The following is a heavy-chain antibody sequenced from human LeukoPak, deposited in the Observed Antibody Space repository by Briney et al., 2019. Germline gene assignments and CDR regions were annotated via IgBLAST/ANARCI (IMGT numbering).Heavy chain of an antibody. J-gene: IGHJ4*02. CDR1: GFTFSSYA. D-gene: IGHD3-22*01. Sequence: HPGGSLRLAFSASGFTFSSYAVSWVRQAPGKGLGWVSAITGSGGSTYYADSVKGRFTISRDKSKNTLYLQMNSLRAEDTAVYYCAKDKYCYDRSGYLDYWGQGTLVTVSS. CDR3: AKDKYCYDRSGYLDY. V-gene: IGHV3-23*01. CDR2: ITGSGGST.